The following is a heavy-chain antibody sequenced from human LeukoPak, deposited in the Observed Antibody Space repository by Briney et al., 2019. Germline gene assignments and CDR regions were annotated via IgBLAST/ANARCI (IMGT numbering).Heavy chain of an antibody. D-gene: IGHD6-13*01. CDR2: INHSGST. CDR1: GGSFSGYY. Sequence: SETLSLTCAVYGGSFSGYYWSWIRQPPGKGLEWIGEINHSGSTNYNPSLKSRGNISVDTSKNQFSLKRSSVTAADTAVYYCARRLGSSWPHYYYYYMDVWGKGTTVTVSS. J-gene: IGHJ6*03. CDR3: ARRLGSSWPHYYYYYMDV. V-gene: IGHV4-34*01.